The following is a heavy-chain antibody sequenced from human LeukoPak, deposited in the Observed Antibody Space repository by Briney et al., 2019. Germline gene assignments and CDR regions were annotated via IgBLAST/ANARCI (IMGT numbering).Heavy chain of an antibody. Sequence: SETLSLTCTVSGGSISNSTYYWGGIRQPPWKGLEWIGSIFYTGRTYYNPSLKSRVTMSVDTSKNQFSLRLGSVNAADTAVYYCARDILATSIAAPYYWGQGTLVTVSS. CDR2: IFYTGRT. CDR1: GGSISNSTYY. V-gene: IGHV4-39*07. J-gene: IGHJ4*02. CDR3: ARDILATSIAAPYY. D-gene: IGHD6-13*01.